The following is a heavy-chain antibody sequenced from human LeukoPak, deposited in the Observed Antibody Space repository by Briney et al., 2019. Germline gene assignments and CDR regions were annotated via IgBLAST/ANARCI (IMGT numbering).Heavy chain of an antibody. J-gene: IGHJ5*02. CDR3: ARGGYSSPRGWFDP. CDR1: GYTFINYY. Sequence: ASVKVSCKASGYTFINYYIHWVRQAPGQGLEWMGLINPSGGSTTYPQKFQGRVTMTRDISTSTAYMDLSSLRSEDTAVYYCARGGYSSPRGWFDPWGQGTLVTVSS. CDR2: INPSGGST. V-gene: IGHV1-46*01. D-gene: IGHD6-19*01.